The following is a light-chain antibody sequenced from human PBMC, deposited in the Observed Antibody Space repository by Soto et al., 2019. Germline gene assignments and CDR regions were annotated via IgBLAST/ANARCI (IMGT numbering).Light chain of an antibody. J-gene: IGKJ1*01. CDR1: QSVSSSY. CDR3: QQYGSSPRT. V-gene: IGKV3-20*01. CDR2: GAS. Sequence: EIVVTQSPGTLSLSPGERATLSCRASQSVSSSYLAWYQQKPGQAPRLLIYGASSRATGIPDRFSGSGSGTAFTLTISRLEPEDFEVYYCQQYGSSPRTFGQGTKVEIK.